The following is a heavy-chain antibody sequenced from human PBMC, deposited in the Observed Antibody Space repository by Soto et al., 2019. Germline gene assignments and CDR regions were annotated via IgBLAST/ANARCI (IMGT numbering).Heavy chain of an antibody. J-gene: IGHJ6*02. CDR1: GGSISSSSYY. Sequence: SETLSLACTVSGGSISSSSYYWGWIRQPPGKGLEWIGSIYYSGSTYYNPSLKSRVTISVDTSKNQFSLKLSSVTAADTAVYYCARQRGVPAALPTNLYYYYDVMAVWAQRTTVTGSS. D-gene: IGHD2-2*01. CDR2: IYYSGST. CDR3: ARQRGVPAALPTNLYYYYDVMAV. V-gene: IGHV4-39*01.